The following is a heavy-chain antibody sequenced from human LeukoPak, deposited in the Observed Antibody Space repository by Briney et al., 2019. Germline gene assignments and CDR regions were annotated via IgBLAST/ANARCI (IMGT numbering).Heavy chain of an antibody. J-gene: IGHJ6*03. V-gene: IGHV5-51*01. CDR1: GYSFTSYW. CDR2: IYPGDSDT. Sequence: PGESLKISCKGSGYSFTSYWIGWVRQMPGKGLEWMGIIYPGDSDTRYSPSFQGQVTISADKSISTAYLQWSSLKASDTAMYYCARLGGIEMATISALHYYYYYMDVWGKGTTVTVSS. CDR3: ARLGGIEMATISALHYYYYYMDV. D-gene: IGHD5-24*01.